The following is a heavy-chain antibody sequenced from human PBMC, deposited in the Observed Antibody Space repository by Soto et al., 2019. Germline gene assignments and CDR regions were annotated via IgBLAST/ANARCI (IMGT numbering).Heavy chain of an antibody. V-gene: IGHV1-69*08. CDR3: ARDLDCSSSFCQSGY. CDR2: IIPIYGTA. J-gene: IGHJ4*02. CDR1: GGTFSRHI. Sequence: QVQLVQSGAEVKKPGSSVKVSCKASGGTFSRHIISWVRQAPGQGLEWMGRIIPIYGTANYAQKFQGRVTGTEEKATTTADMELSSLRSEDTAGYYCARDLDCSSSFCQSGYWGQGTLGTVSS. D-gene: IGHD2-2*01.